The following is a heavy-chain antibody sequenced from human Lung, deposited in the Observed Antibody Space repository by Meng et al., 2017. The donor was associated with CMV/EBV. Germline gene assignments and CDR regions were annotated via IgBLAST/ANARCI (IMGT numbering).Heavy chain of an antibody. CDR2: INHSGST. D-gene: IGHD6-13*01. Sequence: QVQLQQWGAGLLKPSETLSLTCAVYGGSFSGYYWSWIRQPPGKGLEWIGEINHSGSTNYNPSLKSRVTISVDTSKNQFSLKLSSVTAADTAVYYCARASARVAAAGRRDLRYWGQVTLVTVSS. CDR1: GGSFSGYY. CDR3: ARASARVAAAGRRDLRY. V-gene: IGHV4-34*01. J-gene: IGHJ4*02.